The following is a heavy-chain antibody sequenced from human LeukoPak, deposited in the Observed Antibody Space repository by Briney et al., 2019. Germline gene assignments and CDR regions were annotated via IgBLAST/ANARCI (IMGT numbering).Heavy chain of an antibody. D-gene: IGHD2-2*01. CDR1: GFTFNSYA. Sequence: GGSLRLSCAASGFTFNSYAMSWVRQAPGKGLEWVSAISGSGYNTYYADSVKGRFTISRDNSKNTVYLQMNSLRAEDTAVCYCAKDPYGTRYFDYWGQGTLVTVSS. CDR3: AKDPYGTRYFDY. V-gene: IGHV3-23*01. CDR2: ISGSGYNT. J-gene: IGHJ4*02.